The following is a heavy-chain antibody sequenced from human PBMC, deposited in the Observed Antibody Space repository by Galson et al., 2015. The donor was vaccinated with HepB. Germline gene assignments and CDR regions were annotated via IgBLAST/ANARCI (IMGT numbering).Heavy chain of an antibody. CDR3: ASSLGYCSSTSCPIAAAGFLFDY. V-gene: IGHV1-69*13. Sequence: SVKVSCKASGGTFSSYAISWVRQAPGQGLEWMGGIIPIFGTANYAQKFQGRVTITADESTSTAYMELSSLRSEDTAVYYCASSLGYCSSTSCPIAAAGFLFDYWGQGTLVTVSS. D-gene: IGHD2-2*01. CDR2: IIPIFGTA. CDR1: GGTFSSYA. J-gene: IGHJ4*02.